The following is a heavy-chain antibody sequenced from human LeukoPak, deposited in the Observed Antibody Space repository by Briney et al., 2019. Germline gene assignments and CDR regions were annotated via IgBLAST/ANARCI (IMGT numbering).Heavy chain of an antibody. CDR3: ARGRYFDSQYYFDY. Sequence: PGGSLRLSCAASGFTFSSYWMHWVRQAPGKGLVWVSRINSDGSSTSYADSVKGRFTISRDNAKNTLYLQMNSLRAEDTAVYYCARGRYFDSQYYFDYWGQGTLVTVSS. CDR2: INSDGSST. D-gene: IGHD3-9*01. J-gene: IGHJ4*02. V-gene: IGHV3-74*01. CDR1: GFTFSSYW.